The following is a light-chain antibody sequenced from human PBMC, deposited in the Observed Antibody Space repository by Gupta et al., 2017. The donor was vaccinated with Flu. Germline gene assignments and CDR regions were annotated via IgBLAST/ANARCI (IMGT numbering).Light chain of an antibody. CDR1: QSRLSRSSNKNY. CDR2: CAF. J-gene: IGKJ4*02. CDR3: KQYYNSPLT. V-gene: IGKV4-1*01. Sequence: SLGASTAINCKSSQSRLSRSSNKNYFAWYQQKPGQPPKLLMYCAFTRESGVPDRFSGSGSGTDFTLTIGSLQAEDLAIYYCKQYYNSPLTFGRGTKVEI.